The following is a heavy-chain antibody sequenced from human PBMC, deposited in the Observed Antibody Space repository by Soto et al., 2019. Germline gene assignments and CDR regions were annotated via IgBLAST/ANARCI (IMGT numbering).Heavy chain of an antibody. CDR1: GFTVSSNY. CDR3: ARNYYDSGGGFDY. Sequence: EVQLVESGGGLIQPGGSLRLSCAASGFTVSSNYMSWVRQAPGKGLERAPPIYSGGSTYYADSVKGRFTISRDNSKNTLYRQMNSMRAEETAVYYCARNYYDSGGGFDYWGQGTLVTVSS. CDR2: IYSGGST. V-gene: IGHV3-53*01. D-gene: IGHD3-22*01. J-gene: IGHJ4*02.